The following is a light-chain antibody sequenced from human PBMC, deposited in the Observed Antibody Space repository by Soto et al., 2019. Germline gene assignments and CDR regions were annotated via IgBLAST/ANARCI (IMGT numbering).Light chain of an antibody. J-gene: IGKJ4*01. CDR2: GAS. V-gene: IGKV3-20*01. CDR3: QQYGSSPA. CDR1: QSVTSSY. Sequence: EIVLTQSPGTLSLSPGERATLSCRASQSVTSSYLAWYQQKPGQAPRLLIYGASSRATGIPDRFRGSGSGTDFTLTISRLEPEDFAVYYCQQYGSSPAFGGGTEVVIK.